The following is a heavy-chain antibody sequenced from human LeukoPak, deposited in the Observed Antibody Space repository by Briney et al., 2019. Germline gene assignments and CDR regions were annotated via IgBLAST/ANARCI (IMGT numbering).Heavy chain of an antibody. CDR3: ARGDWSLYYFDY. J-gene: IGHJ4*02. CDR1: GGSISSYY. V-gene: IGHV4-59*01. Sequence: SETLSLTCTVSGGSISSYYWSWIRQPPGKGLEWIGYIHYSGSTNYNPSRKSRVTISVDPSKNQFSLKLSSVTAADTAVYYCARGDWSLYYFDYWGQGTLVTVSS. D-gene: IGHD3/OR15-3a*01. CDR2: IHYSGST.